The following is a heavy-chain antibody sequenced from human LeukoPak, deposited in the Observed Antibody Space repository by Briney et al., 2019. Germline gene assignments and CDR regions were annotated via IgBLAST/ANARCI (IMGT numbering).Heavy chain of an antibody. CDR3: ASFRYYDSSGYYRGYFDY. D-gene: IGHD3-22*01. V-gene: IGHV4-61*01. Sequence: PSETLSLTCTVSGGSVSSGSYYWSWIRQPPGKGLEWIGYIYYSGSTNYNPALKSRVTISVDTSKNQFSLKLSSVTAADTAVYYCASFRYYDSSGYYRGYFDYWGLGTLVTVSS. CDR1: GGSVSSGSYY. J-gene: IGHJ4*02. CDR2: IYYSGST.